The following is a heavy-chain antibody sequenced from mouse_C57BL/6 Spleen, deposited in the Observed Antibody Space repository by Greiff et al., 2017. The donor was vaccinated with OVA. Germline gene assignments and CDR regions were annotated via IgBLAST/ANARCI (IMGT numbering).Heavy chain of an antibody. D-gene: IGHD1-1*01. CDR1: GYTFTSYW. CDR3: TRSPLRSYAMDY. V-gene: IGHV1-5*01. Sequence: VQLQQSGTVLARPGASVKMSCKTSGYTFTSYWMHWVKQRPGQGLEWIGAIYPGNSDTSYNQKFKGKAKLTAVTSASTAYMELSSLTNEDSAVYYCTRSPLRSYAMDYWGQGTSVTVSS. J-gene: IGHJ4*01. CDR2: IYPGNSDT.